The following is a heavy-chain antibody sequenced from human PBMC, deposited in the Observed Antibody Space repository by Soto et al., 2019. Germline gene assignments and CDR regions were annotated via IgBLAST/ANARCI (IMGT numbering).Heavy chain of an antibody. Sequence: QVQLVQSGAEVKKPGASVKVSCRASGFTFTSYAISWVRQAPGQGLEWMGWISAYNDNTNYAQKLQGRVTMTTATPTSTAYMELRSLRSDDTAVYYCARGWVGEFVSYFDYWGQGTLVTVSS. CDR1: GFTFTSYA. V-gene: IGHV1-18*01. J-gene: IGHJ4*02. CDR2: ISAYNDNT. D-gene: IGHD3-10*01. CDR3: ARGWVGEFVSYFDY.